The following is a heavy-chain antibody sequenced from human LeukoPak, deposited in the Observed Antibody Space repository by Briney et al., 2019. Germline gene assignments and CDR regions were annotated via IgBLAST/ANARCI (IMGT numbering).Heavy chain of an antibody. D-gene: IGHD3-3*01. CDR2: INPSGGST. Sequence: ASVKVSCKASGYIFTSYYMHWVRQAPGQGPEWMGIINPSGGSTSYAQKFQGRVTMTRDTSTSTVYMELSSLRAEDTAVYYCARDRFVLGQLDAFDIWGQGTVVTVSS. J-gene: IGHJ3*02. V-gene: IGHV1-46*01. CDR1: GYIFTSYY. CDR3: ARDRFVLGQLDAFDI.